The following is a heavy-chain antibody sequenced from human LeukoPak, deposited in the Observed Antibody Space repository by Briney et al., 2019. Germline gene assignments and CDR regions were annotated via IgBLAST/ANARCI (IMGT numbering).Heavy chain of an antibody. D-gene: IGHD6-13*01. CDR1: GGSISSSNW. CDR3: ARDRGSNWGVPYFDY. J-gene: IGHJ4*02. Sequence: SETLSLTCAVSGGSISSSNWWSWDRQPPGKGLEWIGEIYHSGSTNYNPSLESRVTISVDTSKNQFSLKLSSVTAADTAVYYCARDRGSNWGVPYFDYWGQGTLVTVSS. CDR2: IYHSGST. V-gene: IGHV4-4*02.